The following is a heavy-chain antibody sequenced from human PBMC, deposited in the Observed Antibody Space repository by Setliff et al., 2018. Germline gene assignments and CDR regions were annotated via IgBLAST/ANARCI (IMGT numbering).Heavy chain of an antibody. V-gene: IGHV3-21*05. D-gene: IGHD3-10*01. Sequence: PGESLKISCAASGFTFSGYSMNWVRQAPGKGLEWVSYISGSTHIISYADSVKGRFTISRDRSKNTLYLQMNSLRAEDTAVYYCVKTHWDTWIRGAFDIWGQGTMVTVSS. CDR1: GFTFSGYS. CDR3: VKTHWDTWIRGAFDI. CDR2: ISGSTHII. J-gene: IGHJ3*02.